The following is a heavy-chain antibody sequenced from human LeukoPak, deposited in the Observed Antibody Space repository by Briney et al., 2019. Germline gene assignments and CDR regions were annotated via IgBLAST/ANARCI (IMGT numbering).Heavy chain of an antibody. J-gene: IGHJ4*02. CDR1: GFTFSSYW. V-gene: IGHV3-74*01. CDR2: SNSDGSST. D-gene: IGHD4-17*01. CDR3: ARGGDYPFDY. Sequence: PGGSLRLSCAASGFTFSSYWMHWVRQAPGKGLVWVSRSNSDGSSTNYADSVKGRFTIPRDNAKNTLYLQMNSLRAEDTAVYYCARGGDYPFDYWGQGTLVTVSS.